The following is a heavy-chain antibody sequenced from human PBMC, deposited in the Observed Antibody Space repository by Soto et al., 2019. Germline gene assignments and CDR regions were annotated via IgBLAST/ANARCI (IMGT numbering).Heavy chain of an antibody. Sequence: SGPTLVNPTETLTLTCTVSGFSLSNARMGVSWIRQPPGKALEWLAHIFSNDEKFYSTSLKSRLTISKDTSKSQVVLTMTNMDPVDTATYCCVRLLHLPSGSVQMWFDYWGQGTLVTVSS. CDR1: GFSLSNARMG. J-gene: IGHJ4*02. V-gene: IGHV2-26*01. CDR3: VRLLHLPSGSVQMWFDY. CDR2: IFSNDEK. D-gene: IGHD3-3*01.